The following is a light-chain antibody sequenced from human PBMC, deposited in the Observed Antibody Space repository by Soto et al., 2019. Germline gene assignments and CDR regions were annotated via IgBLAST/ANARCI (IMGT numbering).Light chain of an antibody. CDR2: DAS. V-gene: IGKV1-33*01. CDR3: QQSDDLPLT. CDR1: QSISSW. J-gene: IGKJ4*01. Sequence: DIQMTQSPSTLSGSVGDRVTMTWRASQSISSWLAWYQQKPGKAPKLLIYDASNLEVGVPSRFSGRGSGTDFTLTISSLQPEDIATYFCQQSDDLPLTFGGGTKVDIK.